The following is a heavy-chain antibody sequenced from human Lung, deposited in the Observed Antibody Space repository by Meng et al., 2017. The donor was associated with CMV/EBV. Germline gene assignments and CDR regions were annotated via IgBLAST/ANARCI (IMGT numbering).Heavy chain of an antibody. CDR2: LYQGETT. V-gene: IGHV4-39*07. Sequence: LTCIGSGGYMGSSGCYWGWIRQRQGKGLEWIGNLYQGETTYFHPSLKGRVSISLDMSKNQFSLNLNSVTAADTAVYYCARVDRQWFDPWGQGTLVTVSS. CDR3: ARVDRQWFDP. CDR1: GGYMGSSGCY. J-gene: IGHJ5*02.